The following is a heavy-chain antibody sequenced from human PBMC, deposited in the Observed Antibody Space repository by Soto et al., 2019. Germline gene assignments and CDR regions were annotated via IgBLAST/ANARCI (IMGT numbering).Heavy chain of an antibody. CDR1: GFPFNKYG. Sequence: VGSLRLSCAAPGFPFNKYGMHWVRRAPGKGLEWLSFITFDGKNKYYAGSVRGRFSISRDNSNNMVYLQLDSLRVDDTATYYCEKGSDTLYVLLDYWGQGTLVTVSS. D-gene: IGHD2-8*01. V-gene: IGHV3-30*02. CDR2: ITFDGKNK. J-gene: IGHJ4*02. CDR3: EKGSDTLYVLLDY.